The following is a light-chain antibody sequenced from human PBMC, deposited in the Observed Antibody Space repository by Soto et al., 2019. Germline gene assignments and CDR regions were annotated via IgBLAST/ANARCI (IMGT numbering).Light chain of an antibody. CDR1: QEIINY. J-gene: IGKJ4*01. V-gene: IGKV1-39*01. Sequence: DIQMTQSPSSLSASVGDRVTITCRASQEIINYVNWYQQRPGRAPNLLIFGSFKLQPGVPSRFRGSGSGTDFTLTITTLQLEDFGTYFCQQTYASPLTFGGGTRVE. CDR3: QQTYASPLT. CDR2: GSF.